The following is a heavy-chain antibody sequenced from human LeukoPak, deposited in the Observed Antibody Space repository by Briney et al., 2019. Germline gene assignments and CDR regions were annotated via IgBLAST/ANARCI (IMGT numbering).Heavy chain of an antibody. CDR1: GGSISIGGYS. CDR3: ARFDSSGYYYFDY. V-gene: IGHV4-30-2*05. Sequence: PSETLSLTCAVSGGSISIGGYSWSWIRQPPGKGLEWIGYIYHSGSTYYNPSLKSRLTISVDTSKNQFSLKLGSVTAADTAVYYCARFDSSGYYYFDYWGQGTLVTVSS. CDR2: IYHSGST. D-gene: IGHD3-22*01. J-gene: IGHJ4*02.